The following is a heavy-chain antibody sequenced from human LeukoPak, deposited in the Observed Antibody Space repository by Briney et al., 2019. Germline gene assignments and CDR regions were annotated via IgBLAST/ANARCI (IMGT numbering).Heavy chain of an antibody. D-gene: IGHD3-22*01. Sequence: PSETLSLTCSVSSFSFSTNYCWGWIRQPPGKGLEWIGTVCQSEITFYNPSLKSPVTMSVDTSKNQFSLKLSSVTAADTAVYYCARHVYDSSGYYPDYWGQGTLVTVSS. J-gene: IGHJ4*02. V-gene: IGHV4-38-2*01. CDR1: SFSFSTNYC. CDR2: VCQSEIT. CDR3: ARHVYDSSGYYPDY.